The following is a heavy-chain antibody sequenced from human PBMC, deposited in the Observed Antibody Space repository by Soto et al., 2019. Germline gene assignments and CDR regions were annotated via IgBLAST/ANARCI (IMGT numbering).Heavy chain of an antibody. Sequence: QVQLVQSGAEVKKPGSSVKVSCKASGGTFSSYSVSWVRQAPGQGLEWMGRIIPIVGIANYAQKFQGRITIIADKSTSTVYMELSRLRFDVTAVYYCARDVPGGYDGGNSHSGNGLDVWGQGTTVIVSS. CDR1: GGTFSSYS. CDR3: ARDVPGGYDGGNSHSGNGLDV. J-gene: IGHJ6*02. CDR2: IIPIVGIA. V-gene: IGHV1-69*08. D-gene: IGHD3-10*01.